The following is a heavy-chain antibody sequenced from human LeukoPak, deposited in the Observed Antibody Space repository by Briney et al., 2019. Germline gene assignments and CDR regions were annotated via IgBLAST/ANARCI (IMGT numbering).Heavy chain of an antibody. CDR1: GYTFTSYG. Sequence: ASVKVSCKASGYTFTSYGISWVRQASGQGLEWMGWISTYNGNTNYAQKLQGRVTMTTDTSTSTAYMELRSLRSDDTAVYYCARDQGGYYSSSWVFDYWGQGTLVTVSS. CDR2: ISTYNGNT. V-gene: IGHV1-18*01. CDR3: ARDQGGYYSSSWVFDY. D-gene: IGHD6-13*01. J-gene: IGHJ4*02.